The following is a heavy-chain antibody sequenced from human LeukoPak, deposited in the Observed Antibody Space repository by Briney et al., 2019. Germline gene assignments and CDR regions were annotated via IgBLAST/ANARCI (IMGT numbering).Heavy chain of an antibody. D-gene: IGHD3-3*01. V-gene: IGHV3-23*01. Sequence: SGGSLRPSCAASGFTFSSYAMSWVRQAPGKGLEWVSAISGSGGSTYYADSVKGRFTISRDNSKNTLYLQMNSLRAEDTAVYYCAKDAISEYYFDYWGQGTLVTVSS. CDR1: GFTFSSYA. CDR2: ISGSGGST. J-gene: IGHJ4*02. CDR3: AKDAISEYYFDY.